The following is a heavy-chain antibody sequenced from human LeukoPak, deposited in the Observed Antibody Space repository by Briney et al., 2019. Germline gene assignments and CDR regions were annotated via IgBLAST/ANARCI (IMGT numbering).Heavy chain of an antibody. CDR2: IYSGGST. D-gene: IGHD3-9*01. J-gene: IGHJ4*02. CDR1: GFTVSSNY. Sequence: GGSLRLSCAASGFTVSSNYMGWVRQAPGKGLEWVSVIYSGGSTYYADSVKGRFTISRDNSENTLYLQMNSLRAEDTAVYYCARDLSRDWGQGTLVTVSS. CDR3: ARDLSRD. V-gene: IGHV3-53*01.